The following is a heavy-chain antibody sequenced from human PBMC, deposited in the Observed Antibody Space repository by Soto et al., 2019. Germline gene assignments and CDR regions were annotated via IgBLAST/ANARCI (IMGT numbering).Heavy chain of an antibody. V-gene: IGHV3-74*03. Sequence: LRLSCAASGFTFSSYAMGWVRQAPGKGLVWVAHIGNDGTSTTYADSVKGRFTISRDNAKNTLYLQMNSLRAEDTGLYYCVDTFSLAYWGQGILVTVSS. J-gene: IGHJ4*02. CDR2: IGNDGTST. CDR3: VDTFSLAY. CDR1: GFTFSSYA.